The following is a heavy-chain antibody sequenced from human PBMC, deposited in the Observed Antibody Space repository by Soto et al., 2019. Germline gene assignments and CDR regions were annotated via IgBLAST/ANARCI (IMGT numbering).Heavy chain of an antibody. V-gene: IGHV3-30*18. CDR3: AKEWRGSSGYDTWWDAAGSPDYYYGMDV. CDR2: ISYVGSNK. CDR1: GFTFSSYG. Sequence: HPGGSLRLSCAASGFTFSSYGMHWVRQAPGKGLEWVAVISYVGSNKYYADSVKGRFTISRDNSKNTLYLQMNSLRAEDTAVYYCAKEWRGSSGYDTWWDAAGSPDYYYGMDVWGQGTTVTVSS. J-gene: IGHJ6*02. D-gene: IGHD5-12*01.